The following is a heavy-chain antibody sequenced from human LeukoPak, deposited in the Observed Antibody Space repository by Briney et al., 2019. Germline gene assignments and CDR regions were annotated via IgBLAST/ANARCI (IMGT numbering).Heavy chain of an antibody. CDR3: ARSRSVTTTPGFDH. Sequence: PSETLSLTCAVSGYSIRSGDYWGWIRQSPGKGLEWIASIYHSGSTHYNPSLKSRVTISVDTSKNQFSLMLSSVTAADTAVYYCARSRSVTTTPGFDHWGQGTLVTVSS. CDR2: IYHSGST. D-gene: IGHD4-17*01. J-gene: IGHJ4*02. CDR1: GYSIRSGDY. V-gene: IGHV4-38-2*01.